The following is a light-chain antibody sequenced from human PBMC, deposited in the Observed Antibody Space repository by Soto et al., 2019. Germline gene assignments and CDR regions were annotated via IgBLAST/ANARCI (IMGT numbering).Light chain of an antibody. J-gene: IGLJ1*01. Sequence: QSALTQPASVSGSPGQSITISCTGTSSDVGDYNYVSWYQQHPDKAPKLMIYEVSNRPSGVSSRFSGSKFGNTASLTISGLQAEDEADYYCCSYAGSFIFVFGTGTKLTVL. V-gene: IGLV2-14*01. CDR1: SSDVGDYNY. CDR2: EVS. CDR3: CSYAGSFIFV.